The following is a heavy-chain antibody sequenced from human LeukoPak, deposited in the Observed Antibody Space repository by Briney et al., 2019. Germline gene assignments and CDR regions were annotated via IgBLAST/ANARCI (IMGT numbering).Heavy chain of an antibody. Sequence: PGGSLRLSCKASGFSFSNYYMNWVRQAPGKGLEWLSHINGRGGIINYADSVKGRFTISRDNARNSLDLHMSSLGAEDTAVYYCAREGDGSRYYFDYWGQGILVTVSS. CDR2: INGRGGII. CDR3: AREGDGSRYYFDY. CDR1: GFSFSNYY. D-gene: IGHD2-21*01. J-gene: IGHJ4*02. V-gene: IGHV3-48*04.